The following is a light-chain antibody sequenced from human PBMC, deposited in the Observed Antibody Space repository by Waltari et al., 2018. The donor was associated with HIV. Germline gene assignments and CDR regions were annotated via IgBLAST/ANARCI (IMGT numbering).Light chain of an antibody. V-gene: IGLV1-44*01. J-gene: IGLJ1*01. CDR1: SSNIGSNT. Sequence: QSVLTQPPSASGTPGQRVTISCSGSSSNIGSNTVNWYQQVPGTAPKLLIYSNDPPPSGVPDRFAGSTSGTSAALAISGLQSEDEADYYCAAWDDSLDGFVFGTGTKVTVL. CDR2: SND. CDR3: AAWDDSLDGFV.